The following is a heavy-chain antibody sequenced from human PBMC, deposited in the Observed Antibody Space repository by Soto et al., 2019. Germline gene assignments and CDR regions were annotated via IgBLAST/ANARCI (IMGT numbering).Heavy chain of an antibody. CDR1: GFTFSNYA. D-gene: IGHD2-15*01. CDR2: VNNGGGGT. V-gene: IGHV3-23*01. CDR3: TKERIARRIDY. Sequence: EVLLLDSGGGLVQPGGSLRLSCAASGFTFSNYAMTWVRQAPGKGPEWISTVNNGGGGTYYADSVKGRFTISRDNSKNTVYMQVRSLTAEDTAVYHSTKERIARRIDYGAQGILVTVSS. J-gene: IGHJ4*02.